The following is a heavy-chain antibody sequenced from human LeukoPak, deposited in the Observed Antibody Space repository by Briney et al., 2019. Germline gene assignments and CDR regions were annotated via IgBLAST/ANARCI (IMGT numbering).Heavy chain of an antibody. Sequence: SGPTLVKPTQTLTLTCTFSGFSLSTSGVGVGWIRQPPGKALEWLALIYWDDDKRYSPSLKSRLTITKDTSKNQVVLTMTNMDPVDTATYYCPHRADCTNGVCYTFDYGGQGTLVTVSS. CDR2: IYWDDDK. CDR3: PHRADCTNGVCYTFDY. J-gene: IGHJ4*02. D-gene: IGHD2-8*01. V-gene: IGHV2-5*02. CDR1: GFSLSTSGVG.